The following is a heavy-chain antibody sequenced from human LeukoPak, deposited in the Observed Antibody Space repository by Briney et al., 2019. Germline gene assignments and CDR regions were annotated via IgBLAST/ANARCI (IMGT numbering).Heavy chain of an antibody. J-gene: IGHJ6*03. CDR2: IYDRGPA. D-gene: IGHD2-2*01. CDR1: GYAITSGGFS. CDR3: ARSRYGSTTTNYYMDV. V-gene: IGHV4-30-2*01. Sequence: SQTLSLTRTVSGYAITSGGFSWNWIRQPPGKGLEWIGCIYDRGPAYYNPSLKSRFTISVDRPKNQFFLNVTSLTAADTAVYYCARSRYGSTTTNYYMDVWGKGTTVTVSS.